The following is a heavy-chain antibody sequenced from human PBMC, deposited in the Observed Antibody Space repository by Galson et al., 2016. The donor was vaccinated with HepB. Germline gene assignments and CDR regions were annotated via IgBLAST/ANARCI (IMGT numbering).Heavy chain of an antibody. D-gene: IGHD2-8*02. J-gene: IGHJ6*02. CDR2: THYTSKWYN. Sequence: CAISGDSVSNKSATWNWIRQSPSRGLEWLGRTHYTSKWYNDYAESVRSRIIINPDTPKNQFSLQLNSVTPEDTAVYFCARDRRGTCTGGRCYYYGTDVWGQGTTVTVSS. CDR3: ARDRRGTCTGGRCYYYGTDV. V-gene: IGHV6-1*01. CDR1: GDSVSNKSAT.